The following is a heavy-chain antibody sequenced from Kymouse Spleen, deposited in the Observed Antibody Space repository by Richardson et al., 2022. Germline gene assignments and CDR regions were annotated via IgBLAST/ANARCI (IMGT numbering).Heavy chain of an antibody. CDR1: GGSFSGYY. CDR2: INHSGST. D-gene: IGHD3-3*01. V-gene: IGHV4-34*01. J-gene: IGHJ6*02. Sequence: QVQLQQWGAGLLKPSETLSLTCAVYGGSFSGYYWSWIRQPPGKGLEWIGEINHSGSTNYNPSLKSRVTISVDTSKNQFSLKLSSVTAADTAVYYCARGGGYYRDYYYYGMDVWGQGTTVTVSS. CDR3: ARGGGYYRDYYYYGMDV.